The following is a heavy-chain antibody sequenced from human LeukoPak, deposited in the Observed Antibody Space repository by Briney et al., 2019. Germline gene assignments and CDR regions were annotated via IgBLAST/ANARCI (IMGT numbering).Heavy chain of an antibody. CDR1: GFTFSSYA. Sequence: PGGSLRLSCAASGFTFSSYAMSWVRQAPGKGLEWVSTVSGSSSSTDYADSVKGRFAISRDNSKHTLYLQMNSLRAEDTAVYYCAKSPYFDMIVVGPFFDYWGQGTLVTVSS. J-gene: IGHJ4*02. V-gene: IGHV3-23*01. CDR2: VSGSSSST. CDR3: AKSPYFDMIVVGPFFDY. D-gene: IGHD3-22*01.